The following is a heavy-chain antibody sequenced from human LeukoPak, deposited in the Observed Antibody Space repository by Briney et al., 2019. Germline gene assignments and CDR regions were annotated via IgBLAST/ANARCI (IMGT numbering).Heavy chain of an antibody. CDR1: VGSISSYY. J-gene: IGHJ4*02. CDR3: ARSGAASYFDY. V-gene: IGHV4-59*01. Sequence: SETLSLTCTVSVGSISSYYWSWIRQPPGKGLEGIGYIYYSGSTNYNPSLKSPVTISVDTSKNQFSMKLSSVTAADTAVYYCARSGAASYFDYWGQGTLVTVSS. CDR2: IYYSGST.